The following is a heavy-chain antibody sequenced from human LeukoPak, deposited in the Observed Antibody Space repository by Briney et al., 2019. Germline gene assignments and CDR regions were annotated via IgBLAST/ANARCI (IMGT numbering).Heavy chain of an antibody. CDR3: ARAGGIYGGPQHFDY. D-gene: IGHD4/OR15-4a*01. CDR2: IIPIFGTA. V-gene: IGHV1-69*13. J-gene: IGHJ4*02. CDR1: GGTFSSYA. Sequence: GASVKVSCXASGGTFSSYAISWVRRAPGQGLEWMGGIIPIFGTANYAQKFQGRVTITADESTSTAYMELSSLRSEDTAVYYCARAGGIYGGPQHFDYWGQGTLVTVSS.